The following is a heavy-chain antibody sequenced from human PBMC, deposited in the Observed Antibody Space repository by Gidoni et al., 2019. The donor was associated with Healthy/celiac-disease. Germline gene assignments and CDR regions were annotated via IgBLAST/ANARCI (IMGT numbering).Heavy chain of an antibody. Sequence: QITLKESGPTLVIPTQTLTLTCPFSGFSLSTSGVGVDWIRQPPGKALECPAHIYCNDDKRYSPALKSRLTITKETSKNQVVLTMTNLDPVDTATYYCAHRQRIHGGGYYDSSGYPYWYFDLWGRGTLVTVSS. J-gene: IGHJ2*01. V-gene: IGHV2-5*01. CDR2: IYCNDDK. CDR3: AHRQRIHGGGYYDSSGYPYWYFDL. CDR1: GFSLSTSGVG. D-gene: IGHD3-22*01.